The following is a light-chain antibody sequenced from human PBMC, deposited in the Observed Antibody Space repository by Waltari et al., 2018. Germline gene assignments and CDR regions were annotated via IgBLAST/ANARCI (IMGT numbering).Light chain of an antibody. J-gene: IGKJ2*02. V-gene: IGKV1-39*01. Sequence: DIQMTQSPSSLSASVGDRVTITCRASRSISSYLNWYQQKARKAPKLLIYAASSLQSGVPSRFRGSGSGTDFTLTISSLQPEDFATYYCQQSYSTPCTFGQGTKLEI. CDR1: RSISSY. CDR3: QQSYSTPCT. CDR2: AAS.